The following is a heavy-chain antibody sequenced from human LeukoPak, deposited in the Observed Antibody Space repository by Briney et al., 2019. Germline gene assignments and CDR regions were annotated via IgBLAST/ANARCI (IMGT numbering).Heavy chain of an antibody. Sequence: PSETLSLTCTVSGGSISSSNFYWGWIRQPPGKGLEWIGSIYYSGGTYYNPSLKSRVTISIDTSKNQFSLKLSSVTAADTAAYYCASQVVVAATRVYYFDYWGRGTLVTVSS. J-gene: IGHJ4*02. D-gene: IGHD2-15*01. CDR3: ASQVVVAATRVYYFDY. V-gene: IGHV4-39*07. CDR2: IYYSGGT. CDR1: GGSISSSNFY.